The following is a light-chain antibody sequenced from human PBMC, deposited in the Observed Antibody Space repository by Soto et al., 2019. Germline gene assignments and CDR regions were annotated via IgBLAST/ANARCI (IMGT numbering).Light chain of an antibody. CDR3: QSYDSGLNGDV. CDR2: GDS. J-gene: IGLJ1*01. Sequence: QSVLTQPPSVSGAPGQRVTITCTGSSSNIGAGFDTHWYQQFPGTAPQLLIFGDSNRPSGVPDRVSGSKSGTSASLAITGLQPEDEADYYCQSYDSGLNGDVFGTGTKVTVL. V-gene: IGLV1-40*01. CDR1: SSNIGAGFD.